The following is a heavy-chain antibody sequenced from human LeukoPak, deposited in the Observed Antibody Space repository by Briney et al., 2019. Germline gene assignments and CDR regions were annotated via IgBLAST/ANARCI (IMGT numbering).Heavy chain of an antibody. CDR1: GFTVSSNY. CDR2: ISGSGGGT. J-gene: IGHJ4*02. V-gene: IGHV3-23*01. Sequence: GGSLRLSCAASGFTVSSNYMSWVRQAPGKGLEWVSNISGSGGGTYYADSVKGRFTISRDNSNNTLYLLMNSLRAEDTAVYYCAKGTAAVDYWGQGTQVTVSS. D-gene: IGHD6-13*01. CDR3: AKGTAAVDY.